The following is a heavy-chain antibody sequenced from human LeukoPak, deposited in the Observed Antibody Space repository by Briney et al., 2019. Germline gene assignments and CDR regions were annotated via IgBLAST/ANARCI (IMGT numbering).Heavy chain of an antibody. V-gene: IGHV3-23*01. J-gene: IGHJ4*02. CDR2: ISGSGDST. D-gene: IGHD4-23*01. CDR3: ARVANYGGNAYYSDY. Sequence: GGSLRPSCAASGFTFRSSAMSWVRQAPGKGLEWVSTISGSGDSTYYADSVKGRFTISRDNSKNTLSLQMNSLRAEDTAVYYCARVANYGGNAYYSDYWGQGTLVTVSS. CDR1: GFTFRSSA.